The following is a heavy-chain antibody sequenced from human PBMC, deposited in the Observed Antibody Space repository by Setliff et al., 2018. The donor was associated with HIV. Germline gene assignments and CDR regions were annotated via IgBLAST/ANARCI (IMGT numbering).Heavy chain of an antibody. J-gene: IGHJ5*02. CDR3: ARSSQYGNLNWFDP. D-gene: IGHD6-6*01. CDR1: GGSIISYY. Sequence: TLSLTCTVSGGSIISYYWNWIRQPAGQGLEWIGRIYTSGSTNYNPSLKDRVTMSVDTSKNQFSLRLTSVTAADTAVYFCARSSQYGNLNWFDPWGRGTLVTVYS. V-gene: IGHV4-4*07. CDR2: IYTSGST.